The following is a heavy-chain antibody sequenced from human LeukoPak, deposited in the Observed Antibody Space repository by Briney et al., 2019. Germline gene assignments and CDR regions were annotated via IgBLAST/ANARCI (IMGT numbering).Heavy chain of an antibody. CDR2: IIPIFGTA. Sequence: ASVKVSCKASGGTFSSYAISWVRQAPGQGLEWMGGIIPIFGTANYAQKFQGRVTIAADESTSTAYMELSSLRSEDTAVYYCARDGGGGYLASYYMDVWGKGTTVTVSS. V-gene: IGHV1-69*01. J-gene: IGHJ6*03. D-gene: IGHD1-26*01. CDR1: GGTFSSYA. CDR3: ARDGGGGYLASYYMDV.